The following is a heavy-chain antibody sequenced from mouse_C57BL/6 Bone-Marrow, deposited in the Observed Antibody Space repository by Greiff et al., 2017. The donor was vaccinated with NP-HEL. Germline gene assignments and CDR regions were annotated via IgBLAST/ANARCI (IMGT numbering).Heavy chain of an antibody. J-gene: IGHJ2*01. CDR3: ARGDYDYDGGYYFDY. V-gene: IGHV1-9*01. D-gene: IGHD2-4*01. CDR2: ILPGSGST. CDR1: GYTFTGYW. Sequence: QVQLQQSGAELMKPGASVKLSCKATGYTFTGYWIEWVKQRPGHGLEWIGEILPGSGSTNYNEKFKSKATLTVDTSSSTAYMQLSSLTSEDSAVYYCARGDYDYDGGYYFDYWGQGTTLTVSS.